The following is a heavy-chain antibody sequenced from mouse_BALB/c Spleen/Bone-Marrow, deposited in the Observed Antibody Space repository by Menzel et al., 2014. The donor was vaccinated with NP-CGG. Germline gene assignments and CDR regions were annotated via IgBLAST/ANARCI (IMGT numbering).Heavy chain of an antibody. CDR1: GYTFTSYY. V-gene: IGHV1S81*02. CDR2: INPSNGGT. Sequence: QVQLKESGAKLVKPGASVKLSCKASGYTFTSYYMYWVKQRPGQGLEWIGEINPSNGGTNFNEKFKSKATLTVDKSSSTAYMQLSSLTFEDSAIYYCTRPYYGYVGYAYWGQGTQVTVSA. CDR3: TRPYYGYVGYAY. D-gene: IGHD1-2*01. J-gene: IGHJ3*01.